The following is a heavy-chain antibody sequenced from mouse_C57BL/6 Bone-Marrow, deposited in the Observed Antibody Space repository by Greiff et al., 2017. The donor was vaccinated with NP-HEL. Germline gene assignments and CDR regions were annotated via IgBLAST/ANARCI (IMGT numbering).Heavy chain of an antibody. CDR3: TRTYYGNYGDFAY. CDR1: GFTFSDAW. J-gene: IGHJ3*01. CDR2: IRNKANNHAT. Sequence: DVKLAESGGGLVQPGGSMKPSCAASGFTFSDAWMDWVRQSPEKGLEWVAEIRNKANNHATYYAESVKGRFTISRDDSKSSVYLQMNSLRAEDTGIYYCTRTYYGNYGDFAYWGQGTLVTVSA. D-gene: IGHD2-10*01. V-gene: IGHV6-6*01.